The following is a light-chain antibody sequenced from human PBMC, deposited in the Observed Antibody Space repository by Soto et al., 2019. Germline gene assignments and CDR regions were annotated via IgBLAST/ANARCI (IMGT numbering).Light chain of an antibody. CDR2: DAS. CDR1: QSVSSY. Sequence: PGERATLSCRASQSVSSYLAWYQQKPGQAPRLLIYDASNRATGIPARFSGSGSGTGFTLTISSLEPEDFAVYYCHQRQSWPRTFGQGTK. CDR3: HQRQSWPRT. V-gene: IGKV3-11*01. J-gene: IGKJ1*01.